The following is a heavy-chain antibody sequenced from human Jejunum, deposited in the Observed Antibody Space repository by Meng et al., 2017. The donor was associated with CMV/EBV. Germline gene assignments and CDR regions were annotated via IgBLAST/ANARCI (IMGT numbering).Heavy chain of an antibody. J-gene: IGHJ4*02. V-gene: IGHV3-30*03. CDR3: ARQQGYFDSTMAYFDS. Sequence: GLTFNKYAMDWVRQAPGKGLECVAIISFNGRNKYYADSVKDRFTISRDDSKNTVYLEMNSLRPEDTAVYYCARQQGYFDSTMAYFDSWGQGALVTVSS. D-gene: IGHD3-22*01. CDR1: GLTFNKYA. CDR2: ISFNGRNK.